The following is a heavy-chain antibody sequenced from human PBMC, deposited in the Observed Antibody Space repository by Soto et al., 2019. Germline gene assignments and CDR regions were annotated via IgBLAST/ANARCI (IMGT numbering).Heavy chain of an antibody. D-gene: IGHD6-13*01. V-gene: IGHV3-30-3*01. Sequence: PGGSLRLSCAASGFTFSSYAMHWVRQAPGKGLEWVAVISYDGSNKYYADSVKGRFTISRDNSKNTLYLQMNSLRAEDTAVYYCARVRLFSSSWSLDDWGQGTPVTVAS. CDR2: ISYDGSNK. J-gene: IGHJ4*02. CDR3: ARVRLFSSSWSLDD. CDR1: GFTFSSYA.